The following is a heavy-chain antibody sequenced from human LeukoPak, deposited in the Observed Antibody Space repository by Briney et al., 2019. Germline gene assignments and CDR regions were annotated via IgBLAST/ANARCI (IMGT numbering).Heavy chain of an antibody. CDR1: GDSVSSNGAA. V-gene: IGHV6-1*01. CDR3: ARDSFLGYCSGGSCYHPVYFDY. D-gene: IGHD2-15*01. CDR2: TYYRSKWYN. Sequence: SQTLSLTCAISGDSVSSNGAAWNWIRQSPSRGLEWLGRTYYRSKWYNDYAVSVKSRITINPDTSKNQFSLQLNSVTPEDTAVYYCARDSFLGYCSGGSCYHPVYFDYWGQGTLVTVSS. J-gene: IGHJ4*02.